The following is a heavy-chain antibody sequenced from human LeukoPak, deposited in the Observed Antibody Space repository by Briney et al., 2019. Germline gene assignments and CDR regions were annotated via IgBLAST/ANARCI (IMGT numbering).Heavy chain of an antibody. CDR2: IYYSGSS. Sequence: SETLSLTCTVSGGSISSSSYYWGWIRQPPGKGLEWIGSIYYSGSSYYNPSLKSRVTISVDTSKNQFSLKLSSVTAADTAVYYCARYIVATPVEYFDLWGRGTLVTVSS. D-gene: IGHD5-12*01. J-gene: IGHJ2*01. CDR1: GGSISSSSYY. CDR3: ARYIVATPVEYFDL. V-gene: IGHV4-39*07.